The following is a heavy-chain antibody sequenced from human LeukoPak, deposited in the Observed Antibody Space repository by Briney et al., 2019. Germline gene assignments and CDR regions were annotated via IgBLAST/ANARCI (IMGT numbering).Heavy chain of an antibody. D-gene: IGHD6-13*01. Sequence: PGGSLRLSCAASGFTFSNYAMRWVRQAPGKGLEWVSAIGAGTGAVTIYADSVKGRFTISRDNSKNTLYLQMSSLRAEDTAVYYCANFVIAAAGCEYFRYWGQGTLVSVSS. J-gene: IGHJ1*01. CDR3: ANFVIAAAGCEYFRY. CDR1: GFTFSNYA. V-gene: IGHV3-23*01. CDR2: IGAGTGAVT.